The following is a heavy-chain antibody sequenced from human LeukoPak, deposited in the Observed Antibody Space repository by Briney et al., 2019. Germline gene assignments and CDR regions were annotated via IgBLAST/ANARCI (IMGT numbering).Heavy chain of an antibody. J-gene: IGHJ5*02. D-gene: IGHD2-2*01. Sequence: PGGSLRLSCAASGFTFSSYAMSWVRQAPGKGLEWVSSISGSGGSTYYADSVKGRFTISRDNSKNTLYLQMNSLRAEDTAVYYCAKDREIVGVTGEYWFDPWGQGTLVTVAS. CDR3: AKDREIVGVTGEYWFDP. V-gene: IGHV3-23*01. CDR1: GFTFSSYA. CDR2: ISGSGGST.